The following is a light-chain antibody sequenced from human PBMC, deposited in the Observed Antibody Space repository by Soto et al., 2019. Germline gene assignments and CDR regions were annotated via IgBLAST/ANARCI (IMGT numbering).Light chain of an antibody. CDR2: DAS. Sequence: DLQMTQPPSTLSASVGDRVTITCRASQSISSWLAWYQQKPGKAPKLLIYDASSLESGVPSRFSGSGSGTEFTLTIRSLQPDDFATYYCQQYNSYSGTFGQGTKVEIK. V-gene: IGKV1-5*01. J-gene: IGKJ1*01. CDR1: QSISSW. CDR3: QQYNSYSGT.